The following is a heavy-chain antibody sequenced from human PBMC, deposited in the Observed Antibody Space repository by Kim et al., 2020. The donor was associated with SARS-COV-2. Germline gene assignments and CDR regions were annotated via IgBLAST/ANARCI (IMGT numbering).Heavy chain of an antibody. J-gene: IGHJ4*02. CDR2: GSGGST. Sequence: GSGGSTYYADSVKGRFTISRDNSKNTLYLQMNSLRAEDTAVYYCAKDTDLWGQGTLVTVSS. D-gene: IGHD4-17*01. V-gene: IGHV3-23*01. CDR3: AKDTDL.